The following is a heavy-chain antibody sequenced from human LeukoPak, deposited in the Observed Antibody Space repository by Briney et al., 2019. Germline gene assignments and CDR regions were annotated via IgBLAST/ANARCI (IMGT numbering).Heavy chain of an antibody. CDR1: GYTFTGYY. CDR3: ARSLQWLALDAFDI. D-gene: IGHD6-19*01. Sequence: ASVKVSCKASGYTFTGYYMHWVRQAPGQGLEWMGWINPNSGGTNYAQKFQGRVTMTRDTSISTAYMELSRLRSDDTAVYYCARSLQWLALDAFDIWGQGTMVTVSS. V-gene: IGHV1-2*02. CDR2: INPNSGGT. J-gene: IGHJ3*02.